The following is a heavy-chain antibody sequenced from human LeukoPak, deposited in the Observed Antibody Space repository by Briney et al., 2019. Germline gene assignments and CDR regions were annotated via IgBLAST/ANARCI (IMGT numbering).Heavy chain of an antibody. D-gene: IGHD2-2*01. V-gene: IGHV3-53*01. CDR3: ARGLAVPARFDY. CDR2: IYSCGST. Sequence: GGSLRLSCAASGFTVSSNYMSWVRQAPGKGLDWVSVIYSCGSTYYPDSVKDRFTISRDNSKNTLYLQMNSLRAEDTAVYYCARGLAVPARFDYWGQGTLVTVSS. CDR1: GFTVSSNY. J-gene: IGHJ4*02.